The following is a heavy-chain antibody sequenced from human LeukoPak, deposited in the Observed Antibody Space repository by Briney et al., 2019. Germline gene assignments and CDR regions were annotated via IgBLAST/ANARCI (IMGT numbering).Heavy chain of an antibody. Sequence: PGGSLRLSCAASGFTFSSYGMHWVRQAPGKGLEWVAVIWYDGSNKYYADSVKGRFTISRDNSKNTLYLQMNSLRAEDTAVYYCARDRDYDSSGYFDYWGQGTLVTASS. V-gene: IGHV3-33*01. J-gene: IGHJ4*02. D-gene: IGHD3-22*01. CDR2: IWYDGSNK. CDR1: GFTFSSYG. CDR3: ARDRDYDSSGYFDY.